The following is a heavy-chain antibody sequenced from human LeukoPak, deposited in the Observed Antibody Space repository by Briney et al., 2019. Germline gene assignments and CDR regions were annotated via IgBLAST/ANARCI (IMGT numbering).Heavy chain of an antibody. V-gene: IGHV3-7*04. CDR1: GFTFSSYW. CDR3: ARGSRAYDSSGYGDFGY. CDR2: IKQDGSEK. Sequence: PGGSLRLSCAASGFTFSSYWMSWVRQAPGKGLEWVANIKQDGSEKYYVDSVKGRFTISRDNAKNSLYLQMNSLRAEDTAVYYCARGSRAYDSSGYGDFGYWGQGTLVTVSS. D-gene: IGHD3-22*01. J-gene: IGHJ4*02.